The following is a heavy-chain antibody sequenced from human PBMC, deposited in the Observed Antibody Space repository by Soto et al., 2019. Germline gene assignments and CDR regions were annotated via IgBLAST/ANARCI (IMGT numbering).Heavy chain of an antibody. Sequence: EVQLLESGGGLVQPGGSLRLSCAASRFTFSGYSMSWVRQAPGKGLEWVSVISGSGGSTYYADTVKCRFTISRDNSESELFLQMNSLRAEDTALYYCVKSSGDTWKHDLFDYWGQGPLVTVSS. CDR1: RFTFSGYS. CDR2: ISGSGGST. D-gene: IGHD7-27*01. V-gene: IGHV3-23*01. J-gene: IGHJ4*02. CDR3: VKSSGDTWKHDLFDY.